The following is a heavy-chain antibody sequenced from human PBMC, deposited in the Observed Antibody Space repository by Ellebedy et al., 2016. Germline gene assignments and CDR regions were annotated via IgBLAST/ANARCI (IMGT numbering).Heavy chain of an antibody. D-gene: IGHD5-24*01. V-gene: IGHV3-21*04. Sequence: GGSLRPSXLAPGFTSSTSSMNWVRQAPGKGLEWVASMSSSTRYIYYADSVKGRFTISRDTSKNTLHLQMNSLRAEDTAVYYCARWRWLQSEFDHWGQGTLVTVSS. J-gene: IGHJ4*02. CDR1: GFTSSTSS. CDR2: MSSSTRYI. CDR3: ARWRWLQSEFDH.